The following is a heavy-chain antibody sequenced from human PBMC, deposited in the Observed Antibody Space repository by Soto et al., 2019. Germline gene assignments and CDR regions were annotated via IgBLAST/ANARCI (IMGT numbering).Heavy chain of an antibody. CDR2: IIPILGIA. V-gene: IGHV1-69*02. D-gene: IGHD3-9*01. J-gene: IGHJ4*02. CDR1: GGTFSSYT. Sequence: QVQLVQSGAEVKKPGSSVKVSCKASGGTFSSYTISWVRQAPGQGLEWMGRIIPILGIANYAQKFQGRVTITADKSTSTAYMELSSLRSEDTAVYYCARGVLTGYRQIDYWGQGTLVTVSS. CDR3: ARGVLTGYRQIDY.